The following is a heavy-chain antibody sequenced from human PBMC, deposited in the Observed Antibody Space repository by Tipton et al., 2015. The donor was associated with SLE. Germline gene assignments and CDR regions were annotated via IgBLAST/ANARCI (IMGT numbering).Heavy chain of an antibody. CDR2: ISWNSGSI. J-gene: IGHJ4*02. CDR3: AKDIRAGGLKPRGYFDY. D-gene: IGHD3/OR15-3a*01. V-gene: IGHV3-9*01. Sequence: SLRLSCAASGFTFDDYAMHWVRQAPGKGLEWVSGISWNSGSIGYADSVKGRFTISRDNAKNSLYLQMNSLRAEDTALYYCAKDIRAGGLKPRGYFDYWGQGTLVTVSS. CDR1: GFTFDDYA.